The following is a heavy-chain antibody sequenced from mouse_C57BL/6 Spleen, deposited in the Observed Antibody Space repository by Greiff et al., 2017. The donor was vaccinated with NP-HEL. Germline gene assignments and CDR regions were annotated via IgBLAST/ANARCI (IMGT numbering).Heavy chain of an antibody. CDR2: IDPETGGT. D-gene: IGHD2-4*01. CDR3: TRVDDYDGGFAD. V-gene: IGHV1-15*01. J-gene: IGHJ3*01. CDR1: GYTFTDYE. Sequence: QVQLQQSGAELVRPGASVTLSCKASGYTFTDYEMHWVKQTPVHGLEWIGAIDPETGGTAYNQKFKGKAILTADKSSSTAYMELRSLTAEDSAVYYCTRVDDYDGGFADWGQGTLVTVSA.